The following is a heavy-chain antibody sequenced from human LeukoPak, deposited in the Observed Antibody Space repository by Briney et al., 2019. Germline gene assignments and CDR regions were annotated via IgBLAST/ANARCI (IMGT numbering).Heavy chain of an antibody. CDR3: AKRVPSRGSDV. V-gene: IGHV3-23*01. Sequence: QAGGSLRLSCAASGFTFSSYAMSWVRQAPGKGLEWVPGISGSGGRTNYADSVKGRFTISRDNSKNTLYLQMNSLRAEDTAVYYCAKRVPSRGSDVWGQGTMVTVSS. J-gene: IGHJ3*01. CDR2: ISGSGGRT. D-gene: IGHD3-10*01. CDR1: GFTFSSYA.